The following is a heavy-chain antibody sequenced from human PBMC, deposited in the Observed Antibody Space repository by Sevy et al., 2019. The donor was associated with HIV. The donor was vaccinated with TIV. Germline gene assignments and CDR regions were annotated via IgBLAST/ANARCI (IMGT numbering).Heavy chain of an antibody. CDR1: GYTFTSYG. D-gene: IGHD5-12*01. V-gene: IGHV1-18*04. CDR3: ARGGVEMATITSSWWFDP. CDR2: ISAYNGNT. J-gene: IGHJ5*02. Sequence: ASVKVSCKASGYTFTSYGISWVRQAPGQGLEWMGWISAYNGNTNYAQKLQGRVTMTTDTSTSTAYMELRSLRSDDTAVYYCARGGVEMATITSSWWFDPWGQGTLVTVSS.